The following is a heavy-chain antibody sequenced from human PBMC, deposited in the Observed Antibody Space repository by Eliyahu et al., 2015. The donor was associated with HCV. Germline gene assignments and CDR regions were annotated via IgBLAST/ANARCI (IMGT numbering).Heavy chain of an antibody. CDR3: AGVLNDIVVVPATYGMDV. CDR1: GMSFRKYA. J-gene: IGHJ6*02. Sequence: VQSGGGVVQPGKSQRLSCVASGMSFRKYAMHWVRQAAGKGLEWVAVVSNDGSKKYYVDAVKGRFTIARDNSNNTVFLQMNSPRADDSAVYYCAGVLNDIVVVPATYGMDVWGQGTTVTVSS. V-gene: IGHV3-30*04. CDR2: VSNDGSKK. D-gene: IGHD2-2*01.